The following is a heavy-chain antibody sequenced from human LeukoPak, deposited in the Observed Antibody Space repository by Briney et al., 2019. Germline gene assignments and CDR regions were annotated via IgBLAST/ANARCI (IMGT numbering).Heavy chain of an antibody. V-gene: IGHV3-9*01. CDR2: ISWNSGSI. J-gene: IGHJ4*02. CDR3: TSTHYYDSSGFDY. D-gene: IGHD3-22*01. Sequence: ISWNSGSIGYADSVKGRFTISRDNAKNSLYLQMNSLRAEDTAVYYCTSTHYYDSSGFDYWGQGTLVTVSS.